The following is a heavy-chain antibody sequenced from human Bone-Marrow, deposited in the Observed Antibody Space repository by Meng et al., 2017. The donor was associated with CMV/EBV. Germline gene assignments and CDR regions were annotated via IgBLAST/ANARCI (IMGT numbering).Heavy chain of an antibody. CDR1: GYTFTNYW. V-gene: IGHV5-51*01. J-gene: IGHJ4*02. CDR2: IHPSDSAT. CDR3: ARYLSGGAALLRY. Sequence: KVSCKGSGYTFTNYWIGWVRQMPGKGLEWMGSIHPSDSATRYKPSFQGQVSISADKSSSTAYLQWRSLTASDTAMYYCARYLSGGAALLRYWGQGTLVTVSP. D-gene: IGHD2-15*01.